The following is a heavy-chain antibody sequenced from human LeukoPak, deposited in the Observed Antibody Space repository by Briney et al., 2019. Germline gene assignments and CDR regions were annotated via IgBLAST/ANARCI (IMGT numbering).Heavy chain of an antibody. CDR3: ARARTGYCSGGSCYSRAYYMDV. Sequence: SETLSLTCTASGGSISSYYWSWIRQPPGKGLEWIGYIYYSGSTNYNPSLKRRVTISVDTSKNQFSLKLSSVTAADTAVYYCARARTGYCSGGSCYSRAYYMDVWGKGTTVTISS. CDR2: IYYSGST. CDR1: GGSISSYY. V-gene: IGHV4-59*01. J-gene: IGHJ6*03. D-gene: IGHD2-15*01.